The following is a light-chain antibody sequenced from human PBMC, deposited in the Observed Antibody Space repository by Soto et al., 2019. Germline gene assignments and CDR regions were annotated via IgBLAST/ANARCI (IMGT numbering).Light chain of an antibody. CDR3: HQRFSPSDAPLT. Sequence: DVQMTQSPFSLSASVGDRVTITCRASQNIGSYLNWYQQKPGKAPQLLIYGASSLHSGVPSRFRGRGSVTGFSITICSLSPADFATHYCHQRFSPSDAPLTFGGGTKVEIK. CDR2: GAS. V-gene: IGKV1-39*01. CDR1: QNIGSY. J-gene: IGKJ4*01.